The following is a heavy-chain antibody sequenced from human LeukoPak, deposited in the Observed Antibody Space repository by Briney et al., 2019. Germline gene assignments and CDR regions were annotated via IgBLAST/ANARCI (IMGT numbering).Heavy chain of an antibody. Sequence: GGSLRLSCAASGFTFSSYAMSWVRQAPGKGLEWVSAISGSGGSTYYADSVKGRFTISRDNSKNTLYPQMNSLRAEDTAVYYCAKSFGGRNYYDSSGYYYLDYWGQGTLVTVSS. CDR1: GFTFSSYA. D-gene: IGHD3-22*01. V-gene: IGHV3-23*01. CDR2: ISGSGGST. J-gene: IGHJ4*02. CDR3: AKSFGGRNYYDSSGYYYLDY.